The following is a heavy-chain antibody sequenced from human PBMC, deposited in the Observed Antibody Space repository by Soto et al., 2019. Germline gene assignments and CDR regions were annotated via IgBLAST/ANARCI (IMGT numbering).Heavy chain of an antibody. D-gene: IGHD3-16*02. CDR2: IIPILGIA. V-gene: IGHV1-69*02. CDR3: ARRGQLSTDAFDI. J-gene: IGHJ3*02. Sequence: QVQLVQSGAEVKKPGSSVKVSCKASGGTFSSYTISWVRQAPGQGLEWMGRIIPILGIANYAQKFQGRVTITADKSTSTAYMELSSLRSEDTAVYDGARRGQLSTDAFDIWGQGTMVTVSS. CDR1: GGTFSSYT.